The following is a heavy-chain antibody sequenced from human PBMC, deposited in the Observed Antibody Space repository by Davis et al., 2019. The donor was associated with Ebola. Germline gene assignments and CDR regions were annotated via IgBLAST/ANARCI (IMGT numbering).Heavy chain of an antibody. D-gene: IGHD3-3*02. J-gene: IGHJ4*02. Sequence: PGGSLRLSCAASGFTFDDYTMHWVRQAPGKGLEWVSLISWDGGSTYYADSVKGRFTISRDNSKNSLYLQMNSLRAEDTAVYYCARELASYFDYWGQGTLVTVSS. CDR1: GFTFDDYT. CDR2: ISWDGGST. V-gene: IGHV3-43*01. CDR3: ARELASYFDY.